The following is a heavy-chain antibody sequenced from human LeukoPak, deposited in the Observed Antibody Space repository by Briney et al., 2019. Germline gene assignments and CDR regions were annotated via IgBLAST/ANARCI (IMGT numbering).Heavy chain of an antibody. Sequence: GGSLRLSCAASGFTFSSYWMSWVRQAPGKGLEWVANIKQDGSEEYYVDSVKGRFTISRDNAKNSLYLQMNSLRAEDTAVYYCARDYFGYSYGGWGQGTLVTVSS. J-gene: IGHJ4*02. CDR3: ARDYFGYSYGG. CDR2: IKQDGSEE. V-gene: IGHV3-7*01. D-gene: IGHD5-18*01. CDR1: GFTFSSYW.